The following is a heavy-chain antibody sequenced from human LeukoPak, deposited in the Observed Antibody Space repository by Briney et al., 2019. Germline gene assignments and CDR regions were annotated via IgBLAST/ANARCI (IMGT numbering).Heavy chain of an antibody. V-gene: IGHV1-69*13. CDR1: GGTFSSYA. Sequence: ASVKVSCKASGGTFSSYAISWVRQAPGQGLEWMGGIIPTFGTANYAQKFQGRVTITADESTSTAYMELSSLRSEDTAVYYCARGTPRAPRYDYWGQGTLVTVSS. CDR3: ARGTPRAPRYDY. J-gene: IGHJ4*02. CDR2: IIPTFGTA.